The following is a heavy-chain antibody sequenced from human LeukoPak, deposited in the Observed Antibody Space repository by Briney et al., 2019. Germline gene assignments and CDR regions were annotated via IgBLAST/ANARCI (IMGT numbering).Heavy chain of an antibody. CDR2: MNPNSGNT. J-gene: IGHJ6*03. CDR1: GYTFTSYD. CDR3: ARGIVVVAATRIGYMDV. V-gene: IGHV1-8*03. Sequence: ASVKVSCKASGYTFTSYDINWVRQATGQGLEWMGWMNPNSGNTGYAQKFQGRVTITRNTSISTAYMELSSLRSEDTAVYYCARGIVVVAATRIGYMDVWGKGTTVTISS. D-gene: IGHD2-15*01.